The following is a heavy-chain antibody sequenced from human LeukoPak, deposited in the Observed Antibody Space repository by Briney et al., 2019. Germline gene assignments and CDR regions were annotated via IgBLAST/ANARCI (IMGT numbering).Heavy chain of an antibody. D-gene: IGHD6-13*01. CDR3: ARGYSSGWSYFDY. Sequence: PGGSLRLPCAASGFTFSSYDMNWVRQAPGKGLGLISDIISRGSNIYYADSLKGRFTISTANATNSLYLQLNSLIAEDTAVYYCARGYSSGWSYFDYWGQGTLVTVSS. CDR2: IISRGSNI. CDR1: GFTFSSYD. J-gene: IGHJ4*02. V-gene: IGHV3-48*03.